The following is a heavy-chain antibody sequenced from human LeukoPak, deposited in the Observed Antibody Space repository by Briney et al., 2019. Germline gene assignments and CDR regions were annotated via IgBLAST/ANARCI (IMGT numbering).Heavy chain of an antibody. V-gene: IGHV3-7*03. Sequence: GGSLRLSCAASGFVFSGYWMSWVRQAPGTGLEWVANIKYDGSEKYYVDSVKGRFTISRDNAKNSLYLQMNSLRAEDTAVYYCARDGVRGYAFGPFVYWGQGTLVTVSS. D-gene: IGHD5-18*01. J-gene: IGHJ4*02. CDR1: GFVFSGYW. CDR2: IKYDGSEK. CDR3: ARDGVRGYAFGPFVY.